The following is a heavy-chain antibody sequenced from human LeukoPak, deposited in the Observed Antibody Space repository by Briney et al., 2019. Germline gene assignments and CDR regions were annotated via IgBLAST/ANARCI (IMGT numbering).Heavy chain of an antibody. CDR3: ARQYSSYYYAMDV. Sequence: SGPALVKPTQTLTLTCTFSGFSLSTSGMCVSWIRQPPGKALEWLARIDWDADKSYTTSLRTRLTISKDTSKNQVVLTMTNMDPVDTATYFCARQYSSYYYAMDVWGQGTTVTVSS. CDR1: GFSLSTSGMC. D-gene: IGHD2-15*01. CDR2: IDWDADK. J-gene: IGHJ6*02. V-gene: IGHV2-70*11.